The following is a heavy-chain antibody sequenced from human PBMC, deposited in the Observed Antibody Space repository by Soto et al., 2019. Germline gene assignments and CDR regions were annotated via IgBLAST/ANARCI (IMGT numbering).Heavy chain of an antibody. V-gene: IGHV2-5*02. CDR2: IYWDDDK. Sequence: SGPTLVNPTQTLTLTCTFSGFSLRTSGVGVGWIRQSPGKALEWLSLIYWDDDKRYSPSLKSRLSITKDTSENQVVLRMTNMAPVDTATYYCTRLTHKVTTNWGQGTPVTVSS. D-gene: IGHD4-17*01. CDR1: GFSLRTSGVG. CDR3: TRLTHKVTTN. J-gene: IGHJ4*02.